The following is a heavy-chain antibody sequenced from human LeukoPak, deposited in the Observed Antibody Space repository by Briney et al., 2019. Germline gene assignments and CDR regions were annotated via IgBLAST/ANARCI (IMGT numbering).Heavy chain of an antibody. V-gene: IGHV3-53*01. Sequence: PGGSLRLSCAASGFTVSSNYMSWVRQAPGKGLEWVSVIYSGGSTYYADSVKGRFTISRDNSKNTLYLQMNSLRAEDTAVYYCARPFRGYSYGYDYWGQGTLVTVSS. CDR2: IYSGGST. J-gene: IGHJ4*02. CDR1: GFTVSSNY. D-gene: IGHD5-18*01. CDR3: ARPFRGYSYGYDY.